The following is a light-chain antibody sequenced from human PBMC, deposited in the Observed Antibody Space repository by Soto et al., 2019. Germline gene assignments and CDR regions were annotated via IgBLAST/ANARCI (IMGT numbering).Light chain of an antibody. J-gene: IGKJ5*01. Sequence: EIVLTQSPGTLSLSPGERATLSCRASQTLSNSFIAWYQQKPGQAPRLLMYGTSNRATGIPDRFSGSGSGTDFTLTISGLEPEDFAVYYCQQYLTSPITFGQGTRLEIK. V-gene: IGKV3-20*01. CDR3: QQYLTSPIT. CDR2: GTS. CDR1: QTLSNSF.